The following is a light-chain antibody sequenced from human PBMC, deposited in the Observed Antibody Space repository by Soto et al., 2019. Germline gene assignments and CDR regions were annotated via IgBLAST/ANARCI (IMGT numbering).Light chain of an antibody. J-gene: IGKJ1*01. CDR3: QQYNNWWT. CDR1: QSVSSS. Sequence: EFVLTQSPGTLSLSPGERATLSCRASQSVSSSLAWYQQKPGQAPRLLIFGASTRATGIPARFSGSGSGTEFTLTINSLQSEDFAVYYCQQYNNWWTFGQGTKVDIK. CDR2: GAS. V-gene: IGKV3-15*01.